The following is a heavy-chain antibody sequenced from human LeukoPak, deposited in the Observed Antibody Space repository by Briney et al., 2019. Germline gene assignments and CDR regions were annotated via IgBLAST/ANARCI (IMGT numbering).Heavy chain of an antibody. CDR2: IIPIFGIA. V-gene: IGHV1-69*04. CDR3: ARVGKARYYYYGMDV. D-gene: IGHD4-23*01. J-gene: IGHJ6*02. CDR1: GYTFTSYA. Sequence: SVKVSCKASGYTFTSYAMHWVRQAPGQRLEWMGRIIPIFGIANYAQKFQGRVTITADKSTSTAYMELSSLRSEDTAVYYCARVGKARYYYYGMDVRGQGTTVTVSS.